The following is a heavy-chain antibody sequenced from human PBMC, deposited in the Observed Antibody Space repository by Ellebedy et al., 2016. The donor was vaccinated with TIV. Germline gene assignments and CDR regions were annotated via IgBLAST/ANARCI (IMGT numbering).Heavy chain of an antibody. CDR1: GFTFSSYS. J-gene: IGHJ2*01. D-gene: IGHD6-13*01. Sequence: GESLKISCAASGFTFSSYSMNWVRQAPGKGLEWVSSISSSSSYIYYADSVKGRFTISRDNAKNSLYLQMNSLRAEDTAVYYCARDDTAAAGTRSNWYFDLWGRGTLVTVSS. CDR2: ISSSSSYI. V-gene: IGHV3-21*01. CDR3: ARDDTAAAGTRSNWYFDL.